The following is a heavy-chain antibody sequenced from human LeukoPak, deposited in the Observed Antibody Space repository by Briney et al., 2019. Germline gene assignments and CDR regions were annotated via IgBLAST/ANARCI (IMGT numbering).Heavy chain of an antibody. V-gene: IGHV3-23*01. Sequence: PGGSLRLSCAASGITFSSYGVSWVRQAPGKGLEWVSSISSTGGTTYYADSVKGRFTISRDNSKNTLHLQMNSLRAEDTAIYYCAKNGDRGAYCTGGTCYPYFYYYMDVWGKGTTVTI. CDR3: AKNGDRGAYCTGGTCYPYFYYYMDV. CDR1: GITFSSYG. J-gene: IGHJ6*03. CDR2: ISSTGGTT. D-gene: IGHD2-15*01.